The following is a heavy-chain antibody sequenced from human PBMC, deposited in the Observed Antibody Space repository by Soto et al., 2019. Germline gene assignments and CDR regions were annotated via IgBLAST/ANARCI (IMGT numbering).Heavy chain of an antibody. CDR1: GFTFRTYG. J-gene: IGHJ4*02. CDR3: AKEGPLEDGTNFDY. D-gene: IGHD4-17*01. Sequence: GGSLRLSCAASGFTFRTYGMHWVRQAPGKGLEWMAVISFHGSTQYYADSVKGRFTISRDNSQNTLSLQMSGLTPEDTAVYYCAKEGPLEDGTNFDYWGKGTLVTVSS. CDR2: ISFHGSTQ. V-gene: IGHV3-30*18.